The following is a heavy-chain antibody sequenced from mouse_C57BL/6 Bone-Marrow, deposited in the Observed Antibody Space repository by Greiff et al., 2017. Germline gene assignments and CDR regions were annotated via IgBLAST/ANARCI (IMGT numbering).Heavy chain of an antibody. CDR1: GYAFSSSW. J-gene: IGHJ1*03. D-gene: IGHD2-4*01. CDR3: ARSGDYGFWYFDV. Sequence: VKLVESGPELVKPGASVKISCKASGYAFSSSWMNLVKQRPGKGLEWIGRISPGDGDTNYNGKFKGMATLTADKSSSTAYMQLSSLTSEDSAVYFCARSGDYGFWYFDVWGTGTTVTVSS. CDR2: ISPGDGDT. V-gene: IGHV1-82*01.